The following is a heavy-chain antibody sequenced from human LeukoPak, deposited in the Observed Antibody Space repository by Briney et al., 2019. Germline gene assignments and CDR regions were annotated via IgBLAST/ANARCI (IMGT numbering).Heavy chain of an antibody. CDR2: VTGSGGSS. V-gene: IGHV3-23*01. D-gene: IGHD3-9*01. CDR3: AKAASLTGNYFDN. CDR1: GVSFRRYA. Sequence: PGGSLRLSCSASGVSFRRYAMSWVRQAPGEGLEWVSAVTGSGGSSYYADSVNGRFTMSRDNSKNTVDLQMNSLRVEDTAVYYCAKAASLTGNYFDNWGQETLVIVSS. J-gene: IGHJ4*02.